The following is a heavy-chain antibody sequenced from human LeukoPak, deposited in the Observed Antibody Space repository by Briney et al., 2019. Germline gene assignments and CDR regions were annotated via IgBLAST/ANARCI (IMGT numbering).Heavy chain of an antibody. Sequence: GGSLRLSCAASGFTFSSYAMSWVRQAPGKGLEWISSISSSSYIYYADSVKGRFTISRDNAKNSLYLQMNSLRAEDTAVYYCARDYSAWSRDYWGQGTLVTVSS. J-gene: IGHJ4*02. D-gene: IGHD2-15*01. CDR3: ARDYSAWSRDY. CDR2: ISSSSYI. V-gene: IGHV3-21*01. CDR1: GFTFSSYA.